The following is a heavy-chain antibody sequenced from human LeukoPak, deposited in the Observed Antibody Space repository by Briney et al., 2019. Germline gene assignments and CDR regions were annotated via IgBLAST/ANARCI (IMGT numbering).Heavy chain of an antibody. CDR1: GYTFANYW. J-gene: IGHJ4*02. Sequence: GESLKISCKGSGYTFANYWIGWVRQMPGKGLEWMGSIYPDDSETRYSPSFQGQVSMSADKSISAAYLQWSSLQASDTGMYYCATLDYCGGQSCWIFDYWGQETLVTVSS. CDR3: ATLDYCGGQSCWIFDY. D-gene: IGHD2-21*01. CDR2: IYPDDSET. V-gene: IGHV5-51*01.